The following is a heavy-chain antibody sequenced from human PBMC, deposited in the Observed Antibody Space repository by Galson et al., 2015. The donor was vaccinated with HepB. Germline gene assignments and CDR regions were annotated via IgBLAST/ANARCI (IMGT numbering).Heavy chain of an antibody. Sequence: SLRLSCAASGFTFSSYSMNWVRQAPGKGLEWVSSISSDSAYIYYADSVKGRFTISRDNAKNSVYLQMNSLRAEDTAVYSCASDSSFYASGHYWGQGTLVTVAS. V-gene: IGHV3-21*01. D-gene: IGHD2/OR15-2a*01. CDR2: ISSDSAYI. CDR3: ASDSSFYASGHY. CDR1: GFTFSSYS. J-gene: IGHJ4*02.